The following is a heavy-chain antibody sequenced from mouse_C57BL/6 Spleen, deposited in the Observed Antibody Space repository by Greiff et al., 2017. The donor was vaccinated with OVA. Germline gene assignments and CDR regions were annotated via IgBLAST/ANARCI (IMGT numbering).Heavy chain of an antibody. J-gene: IGHJ4*01. CDR1: GFSLSTSGMG. CDR2: IYWDDDK. Sequence: VKLQESGPGILQSSQTLSLPCSFSGFSLSTSGMGVSWIRQPSGMGLVWLAHIYWDDDKRYHPSLKSRLTNSKNTSRKQVILKITNVDTADSDTYYCARPVVDYYAMGYWGQGTSVTVSS. CDR3: ARPVVDYYAMGY. D-gene: IGHD1-1*01. V-gene: IGHV8-12*01.